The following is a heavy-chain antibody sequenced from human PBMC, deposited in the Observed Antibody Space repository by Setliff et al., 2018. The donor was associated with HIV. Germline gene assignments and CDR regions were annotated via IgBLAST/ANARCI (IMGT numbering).Heavy chain of an antibody. CDR2: INCYSGDS. CDR1: GYSFFSYS. J-gene: IGHJ4*02. D-gene: IGHD1-26*01. V-gene: IGHV1-18*01. Sequence: ASVKVSCKASGYSFFSYSITWVRQAPGQGLEWVGWINCYSGDSKFPEKLQGRITMTTDTSTSTAYMELRNLTSDDTAMYYCARAAYSGSPNPPQDYWGQGTLVIVSS. CDR3: ARAAYSGSPNPPQDY.